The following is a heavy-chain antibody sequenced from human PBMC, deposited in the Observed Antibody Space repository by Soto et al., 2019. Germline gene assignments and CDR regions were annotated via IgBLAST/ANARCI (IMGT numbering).Heavy chain of an antibody. J-gene: IGHJ1*01. CDR2: VNPSGGST. V-gene: IGHV1-46*01. CDR3: AREENCSDGVCYSEYFQR. D-gene: IGHD2-15*01. Sequence: GXSVKVSCKASVYIFTSYSMHWVRQAPGQGLEWMGVVNPSGGSTNYAQRFQGRITMTRDTSTSTVYMDLKFLTSEDTAVYYCAREENCSDGVCYSEYFQRWGQGTLVTVSS. CDR1: VYIFTSYS.